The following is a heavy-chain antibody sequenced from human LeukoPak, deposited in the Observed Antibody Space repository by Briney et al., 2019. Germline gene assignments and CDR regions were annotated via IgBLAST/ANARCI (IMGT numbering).Heavy chain of an antibody. CDR2: VYSTGST. V-gene: IGHV4-4*07. CDR1: GGSISSYY. D-gene: IGHD3-3*01. Sequence: PSEILSLTCTVSGGSISSYYWSWIRQPAGKGREWIGRVYSTGSTNYNPSLKSRVTMSADTSKNQFSLNLSSVTAADTALYYCARDGLEWRAFDTWGQGTTVTVSS. CDR3: ARDGLEWRAFDT. J-gene: IGHJ3*02.